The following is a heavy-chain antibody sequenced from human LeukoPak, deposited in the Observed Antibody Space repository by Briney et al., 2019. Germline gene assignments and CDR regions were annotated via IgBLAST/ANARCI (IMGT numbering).Heavy chain of an antibody. V-gene: IGHV3-30*03. CDR2: ISYDGSNK. CDR3: AREGRDGYNFLPMFGSAGFDP. Sequence: PGRSLRLSCAASGFTFSSYGMHWVRQAPGKGLEWVAVISYDGSNKYYADSVKGRFTISRDNSKNTLYLQMNSLRAEDTAVYYCAREGRDGYNFLPMFGSAGFDPWGQGTLVTVSS. J-gene: IGHJ5*02. D-gene: IGHD5-24*01. CDR1: GFTFSSYG.